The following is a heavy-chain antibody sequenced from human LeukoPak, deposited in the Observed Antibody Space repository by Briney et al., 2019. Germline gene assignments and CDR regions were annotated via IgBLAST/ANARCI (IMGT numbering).Heavy chain of an antibody. CDR1: GYTFTSYG. Sequence: KPGASVKVSCKASGYTFTSYGISWVRQAPGQGLEWMGWISAYNGNTNYAQKLQGRVTMTTDTSTSTAYMELRSLRSDDTAVYYCARDRGRITIFGVATRHWFDPWGQGTLVTVSS. D-gene: IGHD3-3*01. V-gene: IGHV1-18*01. CDR3: ARDRGRITIFGVATRHWFDP. J-gene: IGHJ5*02. CDR2: ISAYNGNT.